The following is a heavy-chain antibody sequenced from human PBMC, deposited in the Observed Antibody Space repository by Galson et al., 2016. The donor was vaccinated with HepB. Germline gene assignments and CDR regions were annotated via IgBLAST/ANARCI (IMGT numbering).Heavy chain of an antibody. D-gene: IGHD3-10*01. V-gene: IGHV1-69*10. Sequence: SVKVSCKASGGTFSSYAISWVRQAPGQGLEWMGGIIPILGIANYAQKFQGRVTITADKSTRTAYMELSSLRSEDTAVYYCARFRGVGVVNYYYGMDVWGQGTTVTVS. CDR3: ARFRGVGVVNYYYGMDV. CDR2: IIPILGIA. J-gene: IGHJ6*02. CDR1: GGTFSSYA.